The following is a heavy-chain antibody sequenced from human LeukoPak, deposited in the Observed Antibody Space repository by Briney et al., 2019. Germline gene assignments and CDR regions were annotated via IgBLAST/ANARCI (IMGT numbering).Heavy chain of an antibody. J-gene: IGHJ4*02. V-gene: IGHV1-69-2*01. CDR1: GYTFTDYY. CDR3: ATVDYYDSSGLDY. D-gene: IGHD3-22*01. CDR2: VDPEDGET. Sequence: ASVTVSCKVSGYTFTDYYMHWVQQAPGKGLEWMGLVDPEDGETIYAEKFQGRVTITADTSTDTAYMELSSLRSEDTAVYYCATVDYYDSSGLDYWGQGTLVTVSS.